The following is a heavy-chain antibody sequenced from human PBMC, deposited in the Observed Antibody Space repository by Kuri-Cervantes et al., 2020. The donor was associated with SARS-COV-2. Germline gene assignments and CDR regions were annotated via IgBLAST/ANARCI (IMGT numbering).Heavy chain of an antibody. CDR1: GGSITGYY. V-gene: IGHV4-59*01. CDR2: IYYSGST. D-gene: IGHD1-26*01. CDR3: ARAGVGSVSFDP. J-gene: IGHJ5*02. Sequence: SETLSLTCTVSGGSITGYYWSWIRQTPGKGLEWIGYIYYSGSTNYNPSLKSRVTISVDTSKNQFSLKLSSVTAADTAVYYCARAGVGSVSFDPWGQGTLVTVSS.